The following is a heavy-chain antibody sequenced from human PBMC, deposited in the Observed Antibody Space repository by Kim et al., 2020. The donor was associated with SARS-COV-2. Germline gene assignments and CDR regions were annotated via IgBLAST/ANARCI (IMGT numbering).Heavy chain of an antibody. V-gene: IGHV3-9*01. CDR3: AKDSGTMIVGLWY. Sequence: YADSVKGRFTISRDNAKNSLYLQMNSLRAEDTALYYCAKDSGTMIVGLWYWGQGTLVTVSS. D-gene: IGHD3-22*01. J-gene: IGHJ4*02.